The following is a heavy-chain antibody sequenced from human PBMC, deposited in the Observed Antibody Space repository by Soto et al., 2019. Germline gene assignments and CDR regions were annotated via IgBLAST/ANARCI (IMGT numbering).Heavy chain of an antibody. CDR2: IYYSGST. Sequence: QVQLQESGPGLVKPSQTLSLTCTVSGGSISAGGYYWSRICQHSGKGLEWIGYIYYSGSTYYNPSLKSRVTISVDTSKNHFSLKLSSVTAADTAVYYCAASCVACHGFNYYGMDVWGQGTTVTVSS. D-gene: IGHD5-12*01. CDR3: AASCVACHGFNYYGMDV. CDR1: GGSISAGGYY. V-gene: IGHV4-31*03. J-gene: IGHJ6*02.